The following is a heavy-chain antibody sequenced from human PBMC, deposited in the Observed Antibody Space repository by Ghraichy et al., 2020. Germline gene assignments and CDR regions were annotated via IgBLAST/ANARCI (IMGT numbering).Heavy chain of an antibody. CDR1: GFTFGSYA. CDR2: ITGSGDKT. Sequence: GSLRLSCVASGFTFGSYAMSWVRQAPGKGLEWVSVITGSGDKTYDANSVKGRFTISRDNSKNTLYLQLNSLRAEDTAVYFCARVRGYIYGSLDYWGQGTLVTVSS. CDR3: ARVRGYIYGSLDY. D-gene: IGHD5-18*01. V-gene: IGHV3-23*01. J-gene: IGHJ4*02.